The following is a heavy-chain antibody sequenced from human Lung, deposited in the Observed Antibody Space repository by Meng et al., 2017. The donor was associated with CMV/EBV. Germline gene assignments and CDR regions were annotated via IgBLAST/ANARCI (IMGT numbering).Heavy chain of an antibody. Sequence: SIIGNSYFWTWIRQRPGKPLEWIAHNYKSGTATYKPSLKSRLAMSIDTSQNQFSLSLTSVTGADTAFYYCARGGRYCDSDSCRPIDVWGQGILVTVSS. CDR2: NYKSGTA. CDR1: SIIGNSYF. J-gene: IGHJ4*02. D-gene: IGHD1-26*01. CDR3: ARGGRYCDSDSCRPIDV. V-gene: IGHV4-31*02.